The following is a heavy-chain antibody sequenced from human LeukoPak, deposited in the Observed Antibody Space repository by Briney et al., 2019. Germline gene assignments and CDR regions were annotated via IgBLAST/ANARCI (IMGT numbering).Heavy chain of an antibody. D-gene: IGHD3-10*01. J-gene: IGHJ4*02. CDR1: GGSISSYY. V-gene: IGHV4-4*07. CDR3: ARGRSATMFDY. Sequence: PSETLSLTCTVSGGSISSYYWSWIRQPAGKGLEWIGRIYTSGSPNYNPSLKSRVTMSVDTSKNQFSLKLRSMTAVDTALYYCARGRSATMFDYWGQGTLVTVSS. CDR2: IYTSGSP.